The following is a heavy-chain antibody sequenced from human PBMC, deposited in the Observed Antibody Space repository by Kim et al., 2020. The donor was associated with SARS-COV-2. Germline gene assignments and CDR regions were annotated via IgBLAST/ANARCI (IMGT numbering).Heavy chain of an antibody. J-gene: IGHJ6*02. CDR3: ARDRNLDGSGKYYYGLDV. D-gene: IGHD3-10*01. Sequence: SETLSLTCTVSGGSITTVGYYWSWIRHHPGQGLEWIGYIYYSGSTHYNPSLKSRITISLDTSKKQFSLKLSSVTAADTAVYYCARDRNLDGSGKYYYGLDVWGQGTTVTVSS. CDR2: IYYSGST. CDR1: GGSITTVGYY. V-gene: IGHV4-31*03.